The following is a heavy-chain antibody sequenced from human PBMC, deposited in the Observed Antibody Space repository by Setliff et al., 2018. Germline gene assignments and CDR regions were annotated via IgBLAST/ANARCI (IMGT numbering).Heavy chain of an antibody. V-gene: IGHV1-69*13. Sequence: SVKVSCKASGYTFSSYAISWVRQAPGQGLEWLGGIIPIYGSTNNAEKFQGRVTITADESTSTAYMELSSLRSEDTAVYYCASDLRPGIAAAGTYYYYYMDVWGKGTTVTVSS. J-gene: IGHJ6*03. D-gene: IGHD6-13*01. CDR1: GYTFSSYA. CDR3: ASDLRPGIAAAGTYYYYYMDV. CDR2: IIPIYGST.